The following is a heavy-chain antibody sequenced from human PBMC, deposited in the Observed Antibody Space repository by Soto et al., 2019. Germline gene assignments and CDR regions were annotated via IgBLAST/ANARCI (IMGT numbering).Heavy chain of an antibody. CDR3: VRDRSGIAAAGRPTDAFDI. V-gene: IGHV1-2*04. D-gene: IGHD6-13*01. J-gene: IGHJ3*02. CDR1: GYTFTGYY. CDR2: INPNSGGT. Sequence: ASVKVSCKASGYTFTGYYMHWVRQAPGQGLEWMGWINPNSGGTNYAQKFQGWVTMTRDTSISTAYMELSRLRSDDTAVYYCVRDRSGIAAAGRPTDAFDIWGQGTMVTVSS.